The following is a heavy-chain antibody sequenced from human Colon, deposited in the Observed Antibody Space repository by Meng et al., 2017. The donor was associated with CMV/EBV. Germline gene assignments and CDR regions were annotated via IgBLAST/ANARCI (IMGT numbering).Heavy chain of an antibody. D-gene: IGHD3-16*01. CDR1: GFTFSDFA. V-gene: IGHV3-23*01. J-gene: IGHJ4*02. Sequence: ESLKISCAASGFTFSDFAMGWVRQAPGKGLDWVSAITGRSTDTYYADSVKGRFTIFRDNSNNTLYLQMHSLRAADTAVYFCAKESGYGFLGSNYFDSWGQGTLVTVSS. CDR3: AKESGYGFLGSNYFDS. CDR2: ITGRSTDT.